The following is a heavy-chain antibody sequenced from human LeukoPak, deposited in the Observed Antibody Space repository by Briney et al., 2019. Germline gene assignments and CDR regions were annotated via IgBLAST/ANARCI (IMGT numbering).Heavy chain of an antibody. CDR3: ATQRPKYCSSTSCAGLDY. D-gene: IGHD2-2*01. Sequence: GRSLRLSCAASGFTFSSYGMHWVRQAPGKGLEWVAVISYDGSNKYYADSVKGRFTISRDNSKNTLYLQMNSLRAEDTAVYYCATQRPKYCSSTSCAGLDYWGQGTLVTVSS. V-gene: IGHV3-30*03. CDR1: GFTFSSYG. CDR2: ISYDGSNK. J-gene: IGHJ4*02.